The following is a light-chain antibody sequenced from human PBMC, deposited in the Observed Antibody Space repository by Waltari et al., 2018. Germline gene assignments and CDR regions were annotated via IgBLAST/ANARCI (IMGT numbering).Light chain of an antibody. V-gene: IGLV10-54*04. CDR3: SAWDSSLSAWV. CDR2: RNN. Sequence: QAGLTQPPSVSKGLRQTATLTCTGNSNNVGNQGAAWLQQHQGHPPKLLSCRNNNRPAGSQGGFSAARSGNTASLNITGLQPEDEADYYCSAWDSSLSAWVFGGGTKLTVL. J-gene: IGLJ3*02. CDR1: SNNVGNQG.